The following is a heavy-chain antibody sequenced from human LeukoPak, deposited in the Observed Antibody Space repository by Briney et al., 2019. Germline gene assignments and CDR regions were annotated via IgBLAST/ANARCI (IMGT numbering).Heavy chain of an antibody. J-gene: IGHJ4*02. Sequence: GGSLRLSCAASGFTFSSYAMSWVRQAPGKGLEWVSAISGSGGSTYYADSVKGRFTISRDNSKNTLYLQMDSLRAEDTAVYYCAKDFYDSSGSRYDYWGQGTLVTVSS. CDR2: ISGSGGST. CDR3: AKDFYDSSGSRYDY. D-gene: IGHD3-22*01. V-gene: IGHV3-23*01. CDR1: GFTFSSYA.